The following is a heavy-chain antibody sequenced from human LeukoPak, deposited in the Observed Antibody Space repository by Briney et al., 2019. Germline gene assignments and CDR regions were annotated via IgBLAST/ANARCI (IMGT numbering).Heavy chain of an antibody. Sequence: SARPNYNPSLKSRVTISVDTSKNQFSLKLSSVTAADTAVYYCARALYYDSSGYPISAFDYWGQGTLVTVSS. J-gene: IGHJ4*02. CDR3: ARALYYDSSGYPISAFDY. V-gene: IGHV4-34*01. D-gene: IGHD3-22*01. CDR2: SARP.